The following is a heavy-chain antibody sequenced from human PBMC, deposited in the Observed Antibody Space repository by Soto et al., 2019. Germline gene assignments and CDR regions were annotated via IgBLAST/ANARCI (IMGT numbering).Heavy chain of an antibody. CDR3: ARSFYDSRGFYYPYDS. CDR2: IWYDGSNK. V-gene: IGHV3-33*01. CDR1: GFTLSYYG. Sequence: GGSLRLSCAASGFTLSYYGMHWVRQAPGKGLEWVALIWYDGSNKYYADSVKGRFTISRDNSKNTLSLQMNSLRAEDTAVYYCARSFYDSRGFYYPYDSWGQGTLVTAPQ. D-gene: IGHD3-22*01. J-gene: IGHJ4*02.